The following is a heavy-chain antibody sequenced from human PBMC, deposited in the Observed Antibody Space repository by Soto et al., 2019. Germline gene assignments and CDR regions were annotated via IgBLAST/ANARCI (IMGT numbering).Heavy chain of an antibody. J-gene: IGHJ6*02. CDR1: GGTFSRYT. CDR3: ASHFTGVLGLDTSPPGGDNYGWDV. V-gene: IGHV1-69*02. CDR2: IIPILDIP. Sequence: QVQLVQSGAEVKKPGSSVKVSCKASGGTFSRYTISWVRQAPGQGLEWMGRIIPILDIPNYAQNFQGRVTITADKSTSTAYMELSSLRSDDTAGYYCASHFTGVLGLDTSPPGGDNYGWDVWGQGTTVTVSS. D-gene: IGHD2-8*02.